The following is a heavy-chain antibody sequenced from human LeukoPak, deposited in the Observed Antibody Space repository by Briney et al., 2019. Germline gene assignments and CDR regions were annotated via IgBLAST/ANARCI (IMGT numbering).Heavy chain of an antibody. CDR1: GYTFTSYY. Sequence: ASVTVSCKASGYTFTSYYMHWVRHAPGQGLEWMGLINPSGGSTSYAQKFQGRVTMTRDTSTSTVYMELSSLRSEDTAVYYCARPYYYDSSGYYSFFDYWGQGTLVTVSS. CDR2: INPSGGST. V-gene: IGHV1-46*01. J-gene: IGHJ4*02. CDR3: ARPYYYDSSGYYSFFDY. D-gene: IGHD3-22*01.